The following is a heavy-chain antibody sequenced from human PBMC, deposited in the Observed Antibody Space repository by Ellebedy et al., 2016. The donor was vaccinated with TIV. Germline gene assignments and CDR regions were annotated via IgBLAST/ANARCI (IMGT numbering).Heavy chain of an antibody. V-gene: IGHV4-34*01. CDR3: ARGRGTGRYYDSSGYRAFYFDY. CDR2: INHSGTT. J-gene: IGHJ4*02. CDR1: IGPFSGYF. D-gene: IGHD3-22*01. Sequence: SETLSLXXAVYIGPFSGYFWSWIRQPPGKGLEWIGEINHSGTTNYNPSLKSRVTISVDTSKNQFSLRLSSVTAADTAVFYCARGRGTGRYYDSSGYRAFYFDYWGQGTLVTVSS.